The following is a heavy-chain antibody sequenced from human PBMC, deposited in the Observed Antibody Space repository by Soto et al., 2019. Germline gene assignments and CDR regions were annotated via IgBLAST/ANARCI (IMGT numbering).Heavy chain of an antibody. V-gene: IGHV4-31*03. CDR1: GGSISRSFYY. D-gene: IGHD5-12*01. CDR2: IYYSGST. J-gene: IGHJ6*02. CDR3: AASCVGCRGFNYNGMDV. Sequence: TLSLTCTVSGGSISRSFYYWGWIRQPPGKGLEWIGYIYYSGSTYYNPSLKSRVTISVDTSKNQFSLKLSSVTAADTAVYYCAASCVGCRGFNYNGMDVWGQGTTVTAP.